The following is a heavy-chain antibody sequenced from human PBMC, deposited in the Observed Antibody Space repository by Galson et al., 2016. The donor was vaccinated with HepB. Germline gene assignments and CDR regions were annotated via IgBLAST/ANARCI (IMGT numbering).Heavy chain of an antibody. J-gene: IGHJ4*02. Sequence: SLRLSCAASGFAFSSYTMDWIRQTPGKGLEWVALISADGTTEYYAGPVQGRLSISRDNPKNTLYLQLNSLRPDDPAVYYCARDHWPAFNFDLWGRGTLVTVSS. CDR3: ARDHWPAFNFDL. CDR2: ISADGTTE. D-gene: IGHD1-1*01. CDR1: GFAFSSYT. V-gene: IGHV3-30*04.